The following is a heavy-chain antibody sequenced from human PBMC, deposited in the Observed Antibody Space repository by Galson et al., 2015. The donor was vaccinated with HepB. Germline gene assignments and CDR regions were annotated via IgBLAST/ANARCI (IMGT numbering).Heavy chain of an antibody. CDR3: ARRRRAAGNPTTPPGFDY. D-gene: IGHD6-13*01. J-gene: IGHJ4*02. V-gene: IGHV5-10-1*01. Sequence: QSGAEVKKPGESLRISCKGSGYSFTSYWISWVRQMPGKGLEWMGRIDPSDSYTNYSPSFQGHVTISADKSISTAYLQWSSLKASDTAMYYCARRRRAAGNPTTPPGFDYWGQGTLATVSS. CDR1: GYSFTSYW. CDR2: IDPSDSYT.